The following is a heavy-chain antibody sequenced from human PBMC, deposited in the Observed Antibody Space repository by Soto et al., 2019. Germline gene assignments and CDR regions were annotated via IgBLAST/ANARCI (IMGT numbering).Heavy chain of an antibody. Sequence: GGSLRLSCTASGFTFGDYAMSWFRQAPGKGLEWVGFIRSKAYGGTTEYAASVKGRFTISRDDSKSIAYLQMNSLKTEDTAVYYCTRKLYSSKADYFDDWGQGTLVTVSS. V-gene: IGHV3-49*03. CDR1: GFTFGDYA. CDR2: IRSKAYGGTT. CDR3: TRKLYSSKADYFDD. D-gene: IGHD6-13*01. J-gene: IGHJ4*02.